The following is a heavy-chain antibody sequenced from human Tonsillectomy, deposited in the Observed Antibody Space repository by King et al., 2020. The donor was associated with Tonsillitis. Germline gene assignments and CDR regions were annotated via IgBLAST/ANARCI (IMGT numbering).Heavy chain of an antibody. Sequence: QLQESGPGLVKPSETLSLTCTVSGGSITTSSYYWGWIRQPPGKGLEWIGSIYYSGCTYYNPSLRVPVTISVDTSKNPFSRKLSSVTAADTAVYYCARHSGYYDSSGYSYDHWGQGTLVTVSS. J-gene: IGHJ4*02. CDR2: IYYSGCT. CDR1: GGSITTSSYY. D-gene: IGHD3-22*01. CDR3: ARHSGYYDSSGYSYDH. V-gene: IGHV4-39*01.